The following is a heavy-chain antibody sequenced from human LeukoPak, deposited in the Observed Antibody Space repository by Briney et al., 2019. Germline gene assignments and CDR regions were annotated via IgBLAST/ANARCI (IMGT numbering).Heavy chain of an antibody. CDR1: GYTFTVYY. J-gene: IGHJ4*02. V-gene: IGHV1-2*06. CDR2: INPNSGGT. CDR3: ARCPWYDSSGYLDFDY. Sequence: GASVKATCKASGYTFTVYYMHWVRQAPGQGLEWMGLINPNSGGTNYAQKVQGRVTMTRDTSISTAYMVLSRLRSDDTAVYYCARCPWYDSSGYLDFDYWGQGTLVTVSS. D-gene: IGHD3-22*01.